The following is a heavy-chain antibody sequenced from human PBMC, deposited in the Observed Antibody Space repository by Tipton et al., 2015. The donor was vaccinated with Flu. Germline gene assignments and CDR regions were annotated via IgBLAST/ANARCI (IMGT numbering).Heavy chain of an antibody. D-gene: IGHD6-13*01. CDR2: INPNSGGT. Sequence: QVQLVQSGAEVKKPGASVKVSCKASGYTFNGYYMHWVRQAHGQGLEWLGWINPNSGGTNNEQKFQGRVTMTRETSIITAYMELSRVRSDDTAVYYCARDTGYSSSWYGYWGQGTLVTVSS. CDR3: ARDTGYSSSWYGY. V-gene: IGHV1-2*02. CDR1: GYTFNGYY. J-gene: IGHJ4*02.